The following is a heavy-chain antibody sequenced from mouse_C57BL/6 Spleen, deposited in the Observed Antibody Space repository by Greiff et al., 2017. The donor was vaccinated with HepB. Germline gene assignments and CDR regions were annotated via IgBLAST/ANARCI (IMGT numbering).Heavy chain of an antibody. V-gene: IGHV1-26*01. J-gene: IGHJ2*01. Sequence: EVQLQQSGPELVKPGASVKISCKASGYTFTDYYMNWVKQSHGKSLEWIGDINPNNGGTSYNQKFKGKATLTVDKSSSTAYMELRSLTSEDSAVYYCARWGIPDYWGQGTTLTVSS. CDR1: GYTFTDYY. CDR2: INPNNGGT. CDR3: ARWGIPDY.